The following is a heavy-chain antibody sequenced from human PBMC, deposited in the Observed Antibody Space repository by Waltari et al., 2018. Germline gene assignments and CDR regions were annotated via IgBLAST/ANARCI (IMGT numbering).Heavy chain of an antibody. V-gene: IGHV4-39*01. Sequence: QLQLQESGPGLVKPSETLSLTCTVSGGSISSSSYYWGWIRQPPGKGLEWIGSIYYSGSTYYNPSLKSRVTISVDTSKNQFSLKLSSVTAADTAVYYCARLISSWYYYYYYYMDVWGKGTTVTVSS. J-gene: IGHJ6*03. CDR2: IYYSGST. D-gene: IGHD6-13*01. CDR3: ARLISSWYYYYYYYMDV. CDR1: GGSISSSSYY.